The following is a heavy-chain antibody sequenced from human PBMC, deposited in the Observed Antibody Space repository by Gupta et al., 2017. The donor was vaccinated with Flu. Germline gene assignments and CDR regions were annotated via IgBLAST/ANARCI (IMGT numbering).Heavy chain of an antibody. V-gene: IGHV3-33*01. CDR2: IWYDGSNK. Sequence: QVQLVESGGGVVQPGRSLRLSCAASGFTFSSYGMHWVRQAPGKGLEWVAVIWYDGSNKYYADSVKGRFTISRDNSKNTLYLQMNSLRAEDTAVYYCARDYPSGTAMVTPDFYYYYYGMDVWGQGTTVTVSS. D-gene: IGHD5-18*01. J-gene: IGHJ6*02. CDR1: GFTFSSYG. CDR3: ARDYPSGTAMVTPDFYYYYYGMDV.